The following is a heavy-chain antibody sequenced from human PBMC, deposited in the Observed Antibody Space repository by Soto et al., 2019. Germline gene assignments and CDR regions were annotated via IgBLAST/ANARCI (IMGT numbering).Heavy chain of an antibody. CDR1: GFTFSNAW. V-gene: IGHV3-15*07. CDR3: TTDVLRYFDWLSAPLDY. J-gene: IGHJ4*02. D-gene: IGHD3-9*01. CDR2: IKSKTDGGTT. Sequence: PGGSLRLSCAASGFTFSNAWMNWVRQAPGKGLEWVGRIKSKTDGGTTDYAAPVKGRFTISRDDSKNTLYLQMNSLKTEDTAVYYCTTDVLRYFDWLSAPLDYWGQGTLVTVSS.